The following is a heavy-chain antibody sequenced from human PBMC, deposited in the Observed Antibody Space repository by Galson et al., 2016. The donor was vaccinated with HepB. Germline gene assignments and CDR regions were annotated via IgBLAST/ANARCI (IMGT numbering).Heavy chain of an antibody. CDR2: IYYSGST. CDR1: GGSISSDSYY. Sequence: ETLSLTCAVSGGSISSDSYYWGWIRQPPGKGLEWIGSIYYSGSTYYKPSLKSRVTISVDTSKNQFSLRLNSVTAADTAVYYCARAGWSGSFEGAFDVWGQGTMVTVSS. J-gene: IGHJ3*01. V-gene: IGHV4-39*01. D-gene: IGHD1-26*01. CDR3: ARAGWSGSFEGAFDV.